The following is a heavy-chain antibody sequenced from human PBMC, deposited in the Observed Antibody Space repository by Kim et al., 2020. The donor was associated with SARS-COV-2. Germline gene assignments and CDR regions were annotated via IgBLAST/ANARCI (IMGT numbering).Heavy chain of an antibody. V-gene: IGHV3-33*01. CDR3: ARGIFGELMGAADY. CDR2: IWYDGSNK. J-gene: IGHJ4*02. D-gene: IGHD3-10*01. CDR1: GFTFSSYG. Sequence: GGSLRLSCAASGFTFSSYGMHWVRQAPGKGLEWVAVIWYDGSNKYYADSVKGRFTISRDNSKNTLYLQMNSLRAEDTAVYYCARGIFGELMGAADYWGQGTLVTVSS.